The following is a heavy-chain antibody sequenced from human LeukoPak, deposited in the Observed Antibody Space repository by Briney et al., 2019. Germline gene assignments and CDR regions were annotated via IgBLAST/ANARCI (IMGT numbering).Heavy chain of an antibody. Sequence: GGSLRLSCAASGFTLSDYSMRWVRQGPGRGLERVSWISSRSRVIFYSDSVMGRFTISRDNAKNLLYLHMNCLRVEDTAVYYCAKVDRGDYSSSPVPYYNYYMNVWGKGTTVTVSS. D-gene: IGHD6-13*01. CDR1: GFTLSDYS. J-gene: IGHJ6*03. CDR3: AKVDRGDYSSSPVPYYNYYMNV. V-gene: IGHV3-21*01. CDR2: ISSRSRVI.